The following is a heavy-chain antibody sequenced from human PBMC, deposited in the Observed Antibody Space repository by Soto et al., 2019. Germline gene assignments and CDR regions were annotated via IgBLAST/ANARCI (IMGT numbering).Heavy chain of an antibody. J-gene: IGHJ6*02. D-gene: IGHD2-2*02. CDR1: GYSFTNYW. Sequence: GESLKISCKGSGYSFTNYWISWVRQMPGKGLEWMGRIDPSDSYIKYSPSFQGHVTISADNSISTAYLQWSSLKASHTAMYYCARHDCSSTRCYNFGMDVCGQGTTVTV. V-gene: IGHV5-10-1*01. CDR2: IDPSDSYI. CDR3: ARHDCSSTRCYNFGMDV.